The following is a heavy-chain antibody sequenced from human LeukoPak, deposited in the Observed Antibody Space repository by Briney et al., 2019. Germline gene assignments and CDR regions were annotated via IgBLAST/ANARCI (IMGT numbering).Heavy chain of an antibody. D-gene: IGHD1-26*01. Sequence: GGSLRLSCAASGFRFNTFWMSWVRQAPGKGLEWVANIKQDGSEIYYVDSVRGRFTISRDNAKNSLYLQMNSLRAEDAAVYYCARPSLNTGSYFDYWGQGILVSVSS. J-gene: IGHJ4*02. CDR2: IKQDGSEI. CDR3: ARPSLNTGSYFDY. V-gene: IGHV3-7*01. CDR1: GFRFNTFW.